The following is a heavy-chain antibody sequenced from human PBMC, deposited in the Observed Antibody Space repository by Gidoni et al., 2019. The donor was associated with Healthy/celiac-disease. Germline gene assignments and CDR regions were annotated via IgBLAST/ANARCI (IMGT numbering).Heavy chain of an antibody. Sequence: QVQLVQSGAEVKKPGGSVQGSCKASGYTFTGYYMHWVRQAPGQGLEWMGLINPNSGGTNYAQKFQGWVTMTRDTSISTAYMELSMLRSDDTAVYYCARPRGSSWYDAFDIWGQGTMVTVSS. CDR1: GYTFTGYY. J-gene: IGHJ3*02. CDR3: ARPRGSSWYDAFDI. CDR2: INPNSGGT. D-gene: IGHD6-13*01. V-gene: IGHV1-2*04.